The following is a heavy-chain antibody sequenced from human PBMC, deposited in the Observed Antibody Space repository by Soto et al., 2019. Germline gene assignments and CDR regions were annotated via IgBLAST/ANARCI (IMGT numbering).Heavy chain of an antibody. D-gene: IGHD2-2*01. CDR1: GGSVSSGSYY. CDR2: IYYSGST. V-gene: IGHV4-61*01. J-gene: IGHJ6*02. Sequence: SETLSLTCTVSGGSVSSGSYYWSWIRQPPWKGLEWIGYIYYSGSTNYNPSLKSRVTISVDTSKNQFSLKLSSVTAADTAVYYCAREVGYCSSTSCYGNYYGMDVWGQGXTVTVYS. CDR3: AREVGYCSSTSCYGNYYGMDV.